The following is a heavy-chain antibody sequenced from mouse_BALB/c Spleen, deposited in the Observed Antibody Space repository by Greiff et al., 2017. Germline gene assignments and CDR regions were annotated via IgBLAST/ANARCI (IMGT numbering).Heavy chain of an antibody. CDR1: GFTFTDYY. CDR3: ARDRTARAGWFAY. Sequence: EVKLVESGGGLVQPGGSLRLSCATSGFTFTDYYMSWVRQPPGKALEWLGFIRNKANGYTTEYSASVKGRFTIPRDNSQSILYLQMNTLRAEDSATYYCARDRTARAGWFAYWGQGTLVTVSA. CDR2: IRNKANGYTT. V-gene: IGHV7-3*02. D-gene: IGHD3-2*01. J-gene: IGHJ3*01.